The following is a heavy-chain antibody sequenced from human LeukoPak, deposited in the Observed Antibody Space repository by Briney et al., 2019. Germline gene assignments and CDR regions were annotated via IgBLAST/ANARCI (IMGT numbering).Heavy chain of an antibody. CDR3: ARGVRSRGSMGYYMDV. V-gene: IGHV4-38-2*02. Sequence: PSETLPLTCTVSGYSISSGYYWGWIRQPPGKGLEWIGSIYHSGSTYYNPSLKSRVTISVDTSKNQFSLKLSSVTAADTAVYYCARGVRSRGSMGYYMDVWGKGTTVTVSS. CDR1: GYSISSGYY. CDR2: IYHSGST. J-gene: IGHJ6*03. D-gene: IGHD1-26*01.